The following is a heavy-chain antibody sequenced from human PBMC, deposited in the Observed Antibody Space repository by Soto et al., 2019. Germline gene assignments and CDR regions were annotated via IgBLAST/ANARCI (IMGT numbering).Heavy chain of an antibody. D-gene: IGHD1-1*01. CDR1: GGSITNGYY. Sequence: LSLTCTVSGGSITNGYYWGWVRQPPGKGLEWIGSIYHSGNTYYNPSLKSRVTISLDTSKNQFSLKLSSVTAADTAVYYCARAKERSWHWFDPWGQGTLVTVSS. CDR3: ARAKERSWHWFDP. V-gene: IGHV4-38-2*02. J-gene: IGHJ5*02. CDR2: IYHSGNT.